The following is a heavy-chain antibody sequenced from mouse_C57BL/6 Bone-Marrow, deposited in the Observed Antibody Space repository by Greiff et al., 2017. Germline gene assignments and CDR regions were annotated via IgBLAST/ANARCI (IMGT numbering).Heavy chain of an antibody. D-gene: IGHD4-1*01. CDR1: GYAFTNYL. CDR3: ARGVNWVFDY. CDR2: INPGSGGT. V-gene: IGHV1-54*01. Sequence: VKLMESGAELVRPGTSVKVSCKASGYAFTNYLIEWVKQRPGQGLEWIGVINPGSGGTNYNEKFKGKATLTADKSSSTAYMQLSSLTSEDSAVXFCARGVNWVFDYWGQGTTLTVSS. J-gene: IGHJ2*01.